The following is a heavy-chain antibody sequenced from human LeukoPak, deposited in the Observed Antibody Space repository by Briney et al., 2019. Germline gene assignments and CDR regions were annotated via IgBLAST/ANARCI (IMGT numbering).Heavy chain of an antibody. D-gene: IGHD1-14*01. CDR1: GFTVSSNY. CDR2: IYSGGST. Sequence: GGSLRLSCAASGFTVSSNYMSWVRQAPGKGLEWDSVIYSGGSTYYADSVKGRFTISRDNSKNTLYLQMNSLRAEDTAVYYCARDPVPGDAFDIWGQGTMVTVSS. J-gene: IGHJ3*02. CDR3: ARDPVPGDAFDI. V-gene: IGHV3-53*01.